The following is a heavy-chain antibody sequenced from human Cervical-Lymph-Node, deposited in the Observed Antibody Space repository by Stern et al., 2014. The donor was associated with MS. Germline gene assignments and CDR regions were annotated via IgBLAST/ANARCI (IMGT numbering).Heavy chain of an antibody. Sequence: EVQLVESGGGLVQPGGSLRLSCVASGFSFGTSWMSWVRQPPGRGLEWGANRMKDGYDKFYVDSVKGRFTISRDNARNSLYLQMNSLTVADTAVYYCARDRRAFLDYWGQGTHVAVSS. D-gene: IGHD2/OR15-2a*01. CDR1: GFSFGTSW. CDR2: RMKDGYDK. J-gene: IGHJ4*02. CDR3: ARDRRAFLDY. V-gene: IGHV3-7*01.